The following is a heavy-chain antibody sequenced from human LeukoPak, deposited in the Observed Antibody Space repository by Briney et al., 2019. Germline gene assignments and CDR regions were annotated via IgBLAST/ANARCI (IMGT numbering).Heavy chain of an antibody. CDR3: ARRVGARYYFDY. J-gene: IGHJ4*02. CDR2: ISGSGGST. CDR1: GFTFSSYA. D-gene: IGHD1-26*01. Sequence: GGSLRLSCAASGFTFSSYAMSWVRQAPGKGLEWVSAISGSGGSTYYADSVKGRFTISRDNSKNTLYLQMNSLRAEDTAVYYCARRVGARYYFDYWGQGTLVTVSS. V-gene: IGHV3-23*01.